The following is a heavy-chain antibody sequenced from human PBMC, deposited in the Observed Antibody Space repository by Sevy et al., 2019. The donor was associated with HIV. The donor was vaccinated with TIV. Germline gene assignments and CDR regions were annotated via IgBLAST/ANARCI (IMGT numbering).Heavy chain of an antibody. V-gene: IGHV1-18*01. CDR2: ISAYNGNT. Sequence: ASVKVSCKASGYTFTSYGISWVRQAPGQGLEWMGWISAYNGNTNYAQKLQGRVTMTTDTSTSTAYMELRSLGSDDTAVYYCARDGGIAAADPNWDWFDPWGQGTLVTVSS. D-gene: IGHD6-13*01. J-gene: IGHJ5*02. CDR1: GYTFTSYG. CDR3: ARDGGIAAADPNWDWFDP.